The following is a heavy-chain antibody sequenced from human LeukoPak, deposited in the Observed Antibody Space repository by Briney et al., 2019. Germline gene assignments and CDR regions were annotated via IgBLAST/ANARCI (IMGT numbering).Heavy chain of an antibody. CDR3: ANGVKLLWFGELFSY. Sequence: PGGSLRLSCAASGFTFSSYAMSWVRQAPGKGLEWVSAISGSGGSTYYADSVKGRFTISRDNSKNTLYLQMNSLRAEDTAVYYCANGVKLLWFGELFSYWGQGTLVTVSS. V-gene: IGHV3-23*01. CDR1: GFTFSSYA. D-gene: IGHD3-10*01. CDR2: ISGSGGST. J-gene: IGHJ4*02.